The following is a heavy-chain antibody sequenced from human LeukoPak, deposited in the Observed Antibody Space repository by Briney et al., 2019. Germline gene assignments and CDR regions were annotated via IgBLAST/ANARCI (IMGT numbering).Heavy chain of an antibody. CDR2: IRYDGSNK. CDR3: AKDGDGYYGSGSYSGY. J-gene: IGHJ4*02. CDR1: GFTFRSYG. V-gene: IGHV3-30*02. Sequence: GGSLRLSCAASGFTFRSYGMHWVRQAPGKGLVWVAFIRYDGSNKYYTDSVKGRFTISRDNSNNTLYLQMNSLRAEDTAVYYCAKDGDGYYGSGSYSGYWGQGTLVTVSS. D-gene: IGHD3-10*01.